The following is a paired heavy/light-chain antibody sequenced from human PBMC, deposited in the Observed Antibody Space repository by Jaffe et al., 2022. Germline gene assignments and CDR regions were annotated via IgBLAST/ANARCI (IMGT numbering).Light chain of an antibody. CDR3: QQFNNWPRT. Sequence: EIVMTQSPATLSVSPGERVTLSCRASQSVGSKLNWYQQKPGQAPRLLIYGASTRATGIPARFSGSGSGTDFTLTVSSLQSEDFAVYYCQQFNNWPRTFGQGTKVEIK. CDR2: GAS. V-gene: IGKV3-15*01. J-gene: IGKJ1*01. CDR1: QSVGSK.
Heavy chain of an antibody. J-gene: IGHJ4*02. CDR1: GFTVGDYY. V-gene: IGHV3-49*04. CDR3: TKENWGRFED. CDR2: IRNKATGGTT. D-gene: IGHD7-27*01. Sequence: EVQLVESGGGLVQPGRSLTLSCTVSGFTVGDYYMTWVRQVPGKGLEWVGVIRNKATGGTTEYAASVKDRFTISRDDSKSIAYLQINSLKTDDTALYYCTKENWGRFEDWGQGTLVAVSS.